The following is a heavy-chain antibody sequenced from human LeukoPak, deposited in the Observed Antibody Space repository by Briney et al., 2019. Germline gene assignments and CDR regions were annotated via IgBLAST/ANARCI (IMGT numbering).Heavy chain of an antibody. D-gene: IGHD3-22*01. J-gene: IGHJ4*02. V-gene: IGHV1-69*05. CDR3: ARGYYDSSGYTPGDFDY. CDR1: GGTFSSYA. Sequence: SVKVSRKASGGTFSSYAISWVRQAPGQGLEWMGGIIPIFGTANYAQKFQGRVTITTDESTSTAYMELSSLRSEDTAVYYCARGYYDSSGYTPGDFDYWGQGTLVTASS. CDR2: IIPIFGTA.